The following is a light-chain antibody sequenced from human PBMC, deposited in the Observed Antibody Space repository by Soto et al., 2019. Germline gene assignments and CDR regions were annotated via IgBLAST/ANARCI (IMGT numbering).Light chain of an antibody. CDR2: RAS. CDR3: QQYESYLYT. J-gene: IGKJ2*01. CDR1: QSISTY. V-gene: IGKV1-5*03. Sequence: DIQMTQSPSTLSASVGDRVTITCRASQSISTYLAWYQLIPGKAPKLLIYRASTLGSGVPSRFSGSGSGSEFTLTISSLQPDDLATYYCQQYESYLYTFGQGTKLEMK.